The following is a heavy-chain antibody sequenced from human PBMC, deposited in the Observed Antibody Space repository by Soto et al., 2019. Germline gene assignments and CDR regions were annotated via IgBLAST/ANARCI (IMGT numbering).Heavy chain of an antibody. J-gene: IGHJ5*02. CDR1: GFTFSSYA. CDR3: ARGELPLYNWFDP. Sequence: GGSLRLSCAASGFTFSSYAMHWVRQAPGKGLEWVAVISYDGSNKYYADSVKGRFTISRDNSKNTLYLQMNSLRAEDTAVYYCARGELPLYNWFDPWGQGTLVTV. D-gene: IGHD1-7*01. CDR2: ISYDGSNK. V-gene: IGHV3-30-3*01.